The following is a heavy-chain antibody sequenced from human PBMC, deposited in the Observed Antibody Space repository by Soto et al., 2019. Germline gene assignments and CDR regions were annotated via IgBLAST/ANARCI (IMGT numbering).Heavy chain of an antibody. D-gene: IGHD3-16*01. CDR1: GGTFSSYA. J-gene: IGHJ4*02. CDR2: IIPIFVTS. V-gene: IGHV1-69*01. CDR3: ARGCFYHASFPDY. Sequence: QVQLLQSGDEVKKPWSSVKVSCKASGGTFSSYAISWVRQAPGQWLEWMGGIIPIFVTSNYAQKFQGRVTITADESTSTAYMELSSLRSEDTAVYYCARGCFYHASFPDYWVQGTLVTVSS.